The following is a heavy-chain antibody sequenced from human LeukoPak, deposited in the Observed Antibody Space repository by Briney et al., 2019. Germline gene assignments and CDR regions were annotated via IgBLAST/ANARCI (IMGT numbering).Heavy chain of an antibody. D-gene: IGHD6-19*01. CDR3: ARDREQWLVPFDY. V-gene: IGHV3-7*01. CDR1: GFTFSSYW. J-gene: IGHJ4*02. CDR2: IKQDGSEK. Sequence: PGGSLRLSCAASGFTFSSYWMSWVRQAPGKGLERVANIKQDGSEKYYVDSVKGRFTISRDNSKNTLYLQMNSLRAEDTAVYYCARDREQWLVPFDYWGQGTLVTVSS.